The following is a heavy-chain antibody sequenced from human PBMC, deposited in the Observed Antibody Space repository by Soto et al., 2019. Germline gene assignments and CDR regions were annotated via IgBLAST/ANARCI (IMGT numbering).Heavy chain of an antibody. CDR2: INAGNGNT. Sequence: QVQLVQSGAEKKKPGASVKVSCKASGYTFTSYAIDWVRQAPGQRLEWMGWINAGNGNTKNSQKFQGRVTITRDTSASTAYMELSSLRSEDTAGYYCARGFALWFDLWGQGTLVTVSS. CDR1: GYTFTSYA. CDR3: ARGFALWFDL. V-gene: IGHV1-3*05. D-gene: IGHD3-3*01. J-gene: IGHJ5*02.